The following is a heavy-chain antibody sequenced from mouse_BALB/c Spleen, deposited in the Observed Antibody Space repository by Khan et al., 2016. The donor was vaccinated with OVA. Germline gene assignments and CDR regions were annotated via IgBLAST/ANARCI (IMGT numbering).Heavy chain of an antibody. Sequence: VQLQQSGPEPVRPGASVKISCKGSGYTFADSGMHWVRQSHAKSLEWIGVISTYYGNIKYNQKFEGRATMPVDNSSSTAYMELARLTSEDSAVYFCSRDGISEFAYWGQGTLVTVSA. CDR3: SRDGISEFAY. D-gene: IGHD2-3*01. CDR2: ISTYYGNI. V-gene: IGHV1S137*01. J-gene: IGHJ3*01. CDR1: GYTFADSG.